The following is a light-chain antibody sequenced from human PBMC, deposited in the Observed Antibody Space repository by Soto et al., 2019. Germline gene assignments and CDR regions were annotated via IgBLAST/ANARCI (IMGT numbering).Light chain of an antibody. CDR2: GAS. V-gene: IGKV3-20*01. CDR1: QSVSSY. J-gene: IGKJ5*01. Sequence: EIVLTQSPDTLSLSPWEIATLSCRASQSVSSYLAWYQQKPGQSPRLLIYGASSRATGIPDRFSGSGSGTDFTLTISRLEPEDFAVYYCQQYGSSPRGTFGQGTRLEIK. CDR3: QQYGSSPRGT.